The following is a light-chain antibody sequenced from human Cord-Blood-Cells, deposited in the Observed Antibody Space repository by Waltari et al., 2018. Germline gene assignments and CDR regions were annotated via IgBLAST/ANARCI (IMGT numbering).Light chain of an antibody. CDR3: QQSYSSLSLT. V-gene: IGKV1-39*01. J-gene: IGKJ4*01. Sequence: DIQMTQPPSSLSASVVDRVTITCRASQSISSYLNWYQQKPGKAPKLLIYAASSLQSGVPSRFSGSGSGTDFTLTISSLQPEDFATYYCQQSYSSLSLTFGGGTKVEIK. CDR1: QSISSY. CDR2: AAS.